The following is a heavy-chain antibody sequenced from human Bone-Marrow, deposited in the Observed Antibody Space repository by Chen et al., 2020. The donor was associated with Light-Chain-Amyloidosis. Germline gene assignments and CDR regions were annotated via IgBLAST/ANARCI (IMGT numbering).Heavy chain of an antibody. CDR2: IYYSGST. Sequence: QVQLQESGPGLVKPSETLSLTCTVSGGSISSYYWSWIRQPPGKGLEWIGYIYYSGSTNYNPSLKSRVTISVDTSKNQFSLKLSSVTAADTAVYYCARDGTLAVADFTHRKFSWYFDLWGRGTLVTVSS. D-gene: IGHD6-19*01. J-gene: IGHJ2*01. CDR1: GGSISSYY. CDR3: ARDGTLAVADFTHRKFSWYFDL. V-gene: IGHV4-59*01.